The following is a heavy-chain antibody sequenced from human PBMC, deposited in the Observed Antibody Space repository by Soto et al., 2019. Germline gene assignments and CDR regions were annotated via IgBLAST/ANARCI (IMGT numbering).Heavy chain of an antibody. D-gene: IGHD2-21*02. V-gene: IGHV1-8*02. Sequence: ASVKVSCKASGYSFTTSDINWVRQATGQGLEWMGWMNPDSGDTAYAQKFQGRDAMTRKTSIITAYMTLRGLTSEETAVYYCARGSLGFCGGGDCTQADSWGQGTLVTVSS. CDR1: GYSFTTSD. CDR3: ARGSLGFCGGGDCTQADS. J-gene: IGHJ4*02. CDR2: MNPDSGDT.